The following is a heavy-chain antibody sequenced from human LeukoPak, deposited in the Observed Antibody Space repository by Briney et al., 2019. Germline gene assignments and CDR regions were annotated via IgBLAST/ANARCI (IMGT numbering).Heavy chain of an antibody. CDR1: GDSISNYY. Sequence: SETLSLTCTVSGDSISNYYWSWIRQPAGKGLEWIGRIYTSGSTNYNPSLKSRVTMSVDTSKNQFSLKLSSVTAADTAVYYCARVSLVRGAPDYYFNYWGQGTLVTVSS. CDR3: ARVSLVRGAPDYYFNY. D-gene: IGHD3-10*01. J-gene: IGHJ4*02. V-gene: IGHV4-4*07. CDR2: IYTSGST.